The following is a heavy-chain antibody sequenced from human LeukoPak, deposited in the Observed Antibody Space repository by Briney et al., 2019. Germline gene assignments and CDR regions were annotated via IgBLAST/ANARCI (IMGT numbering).Heavy chain of an antibody. J-gene: IGHJ6*03. CDR3: ARSREGIGSIAAAAGKTEYYYYYMVV. Sequence: ASVKVSCKASGYTFTSYGISWVRQAPGQGLEWMGWISAYNGNTNYAQKLQGRVTMTTDTSTSTAYMELRSLRSDDTAVYYCARSREGIGSIAAAAGKTEYYYYYMVVWGKGTTVTVSS. CDR2: ISAYNGNT. D-gene: IGHD6-13*01. CDR1: GYTFTSYG. V-gene: IGHV1-18*01.